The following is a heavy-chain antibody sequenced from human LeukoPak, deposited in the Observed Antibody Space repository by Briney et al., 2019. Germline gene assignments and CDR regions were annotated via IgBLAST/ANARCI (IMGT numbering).Heavy chain of an antibody. CDR1: GGSISSHY. Sequence: SETLSLTCTVSGGSISSHYWSWIRQPAGKGLEWIGRIYTSGSTNYNPSLKSRVTMSVDTSKNQFSLKLSSVTAADTAVYYCARQYCSGGSCYYDYWGQGTLVTVSS. V-gene: IGHV4-4*07. CDR2: IYTSGST. CDR3: ARQYCSGGSCYYDY. J-gene: IGHJ4*02. D-gene: IGHD2-15*01.